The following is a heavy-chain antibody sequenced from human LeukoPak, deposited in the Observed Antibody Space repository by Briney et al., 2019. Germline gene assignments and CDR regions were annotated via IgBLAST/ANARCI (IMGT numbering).Heavy chain of an antibody. Sequence: GGSLRLSCAASGFTFSNAWMNWVRQAPGKGLGWVAVISYDGSNKYYADSVKGRFTISRDNSKNTLYLQMNSLRAEDTAVYYCARGTLVTALPFDYWGQGTLVTVSS. D-gene: IGHD3-9*01. CDR3: ARGTLVTALPFDY. CDR2: ISYDGSNK. J-gene: IGHJ4*02. CDR1: GFTFSNAW. V-gene: IGHV3-30-3*01.